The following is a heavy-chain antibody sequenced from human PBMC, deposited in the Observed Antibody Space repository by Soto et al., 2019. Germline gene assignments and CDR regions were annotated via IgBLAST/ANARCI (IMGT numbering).Heavy chain of an antibody. CDR2: ISSSSSYI. Sequence: EVQLVESGGGLVKPGGSLILSCAASGFTFSSYSMNWVRQAPGKGLEWVSSISSSSSYIYYADSVKGRFTISRDNAKNSLYLQMNSLRAEDTAVYYCARDAHYYDPLRDWCQGTLLTVSS. J-gene: IGHJ4*02. D-gene: IGHD3-22*01. CDR1: GFTFSSYS. CDR3: ARDAHYYDPLRD. V-gene: IGHV3-21*04.